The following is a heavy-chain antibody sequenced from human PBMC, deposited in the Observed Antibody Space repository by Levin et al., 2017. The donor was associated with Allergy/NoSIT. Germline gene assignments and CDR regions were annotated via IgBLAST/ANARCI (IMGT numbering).Heavy chain of an antibody. CDR1: GYTFTSFG. CDR2: ISVKSGNT. CDR3: ARESGISSGYSSDY. Sequence: GESLKISCQASGYTFTSFGINWVRQAPGQGLEWMGWISVKSGNTNYAQKFQGRVTMTTDTSTNTAYMELRSLRSDDTALYYCARESGISSGYSSDYWGQGTLVTVSS. D-gene: IGHD3-22*01. J-gene: IGHJ4*02. V-gene: IGHV1-18*01.